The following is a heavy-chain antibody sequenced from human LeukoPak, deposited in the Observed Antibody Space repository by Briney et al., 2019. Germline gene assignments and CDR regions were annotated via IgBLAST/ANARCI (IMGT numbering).Heavy chain of an antibody. CDR3: ASLAITLVRGVMDGEYDY. D-gene: IGHD3-10*01. V-gene: IGHV1-2*02. J-gene: IGHJ4*02. CDR2: INPNSGGT. Sequence: ASVKVSCKASGYTFTNYYMHWVRQAPGQGLEWMGWINPNSGGTNYAQNFQGRVTMTRDTPISTAYMELSRLRSDDTAVYYCASLAITLVRGVMDGEYDYWGQGTLVTVSS. CDR1: GYTFTNYY.